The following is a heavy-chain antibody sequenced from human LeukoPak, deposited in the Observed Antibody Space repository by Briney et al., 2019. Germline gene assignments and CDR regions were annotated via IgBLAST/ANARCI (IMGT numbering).Heavy chain of an antibody. CDR2: ISSSSSYI. Sequence: GGSLRLSCAASGFTFSSYSMNWVRQAPGKGLEWVSSISSSSSYIYYADSVKGRFTISRDNAKNSLYLQMNSLRAEDTAVYYCARVTLIYDDTPSYGMDVWGKGTTVTVSS. D-gene: IGHD5/OR15-5a*01. CDR1: GFTFSSYS. J-gene: IGHJ6*04. CDR3: ARVTLIYDDTPSYGMDV. V-gene: IGHV3-21*01.